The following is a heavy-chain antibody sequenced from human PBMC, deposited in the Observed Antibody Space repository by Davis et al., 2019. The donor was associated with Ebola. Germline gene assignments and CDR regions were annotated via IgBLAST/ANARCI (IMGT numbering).Heavy chain of an antibody. Sequence: GESLKISCVASGFCFSTTWMHWVRQAPGKGLVWLTRIKSDGISTTYADSVKGRFTISSDNAKNSLYLQMNSLRDEDTAVYYCTRDQGWGHFDYWGQGTLVTVSS. D-gene: IGHD3-16*01. V-gene: IGHV3-74*01. CDR1: GFCFSTTW. CDR2: IKSDGIST. J-gene: IGHJ4*02. CDR3: TRDQGWGHFDY.